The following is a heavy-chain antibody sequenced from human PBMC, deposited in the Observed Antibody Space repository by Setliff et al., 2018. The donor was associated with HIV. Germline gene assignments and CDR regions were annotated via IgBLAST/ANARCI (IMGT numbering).Heavy chain of an antibody. D-gene: IGHD2-21*01. CDR2: INPYNGNT. V-gene: IGHV1-18*01. J-gene: IGHJ5*02. CDR1: ADTFTNCL. CDR3: ARGGPARVALFYWFDP. Sequence: GASVKVSCKASADTFTNCLINWLRQAPGQGLARVGWINPYNGNTKYGQKFQGTVTMTRDTTTSTAYLELRRLRSDDTAVYFCARGGPARVALFYWFDPWGQGTLVTVSS.